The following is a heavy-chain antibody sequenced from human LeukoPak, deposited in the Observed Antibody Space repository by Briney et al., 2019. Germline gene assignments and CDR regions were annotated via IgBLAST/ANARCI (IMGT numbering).Heavy chain of an antibody. V-gene: IGHV1-2*02. Sequence: ASVKVSCKASGYSFTDYYIHRVRQAPGQGLEWMGWNKANSGDTNYAQKFKGRVTMTRDTSISTAYMELSSLRSDDTAVYFRARKAEGQPVDYWGQGTLVTVSS. CDR2: NKANSGDT. CDR1: GYSFTDYY. J-gene: IGHJ4*02. D-gene: IGHD6-6*01. CDR3: ARKAEGQPVDY.